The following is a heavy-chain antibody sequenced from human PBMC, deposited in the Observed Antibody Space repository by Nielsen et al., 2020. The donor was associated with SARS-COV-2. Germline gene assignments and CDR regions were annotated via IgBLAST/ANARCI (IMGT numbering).Heavy chain of an antibody. CDR1: GFTFSDYG. CDR3: ASPGLYR. Sequence: GGSLRLSCAASGFTFSDYGMHWVRQAPGKGLEWVANVFPDGVGKLYSDSVKGRFTISRDNSKNTVYLQMDSLRAEDTAVYYCASPGLYRWGQGTMVTVSS. CDR2: VFPDGVGK. J-gene: IGHJ3*01. V-gene: IGHV3-33*01. D-gene: IGHD2-2*02.